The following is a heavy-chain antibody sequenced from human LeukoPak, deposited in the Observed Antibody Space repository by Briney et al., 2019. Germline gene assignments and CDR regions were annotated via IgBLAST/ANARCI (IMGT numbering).Heavy chain of an antibody. J-gene: IGHJ4*02. CDR2: IIPIFGTA. Sequence: GSSVKVSCKASGGTFSSYAISWVRQAPGQGLEWMGGIIPIFGTANYAQKFQGRVTITADVSTSTAYMELSSLRSEDTAVYYCAREGSDYSNYGTLDYWGQGTLVTVSS. CDR3: AREGSDYSNYGTLDY. V-gene: IGHV1-69*01. D-gene: IGHD4-11*01. CDR1: GGTFSSYA.